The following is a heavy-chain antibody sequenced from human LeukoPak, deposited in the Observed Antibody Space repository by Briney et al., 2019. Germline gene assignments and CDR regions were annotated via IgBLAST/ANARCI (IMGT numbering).Heavy chain of an antibody. D-gene: IGHD3-16*01. CDR2: MSTSSTYI. CDR3: VRDFAFGFCNTTTCRYPFDS. CDR1: GFNFRGYN. V-gene: IGHV3-21*06. Sequence: GGSLRLSCAASGFNFRGYNMNWVRQAPGKGLAWVSSMSTSSTYIYYADSIKGRFTISRDDARSLLYLQMDSLRAEDTAVYYCVRDFAFGFCNTTTCRYPFDSWGQGTLVTVSS. J-gene: IGHJ4*02.